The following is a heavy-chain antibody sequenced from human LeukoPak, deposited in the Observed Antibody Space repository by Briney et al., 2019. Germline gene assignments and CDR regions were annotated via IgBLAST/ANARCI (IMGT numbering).Heavy chain of an antibody. Sequence: GGSLRLSCAASGFTFSRNWMHWVRQAPGKGQVWVSRISSDGSSTTYADSVKGRFIISRDNAKNTLYLQMNSLRVEDTAVYYCVRESEYFDWLLDYWGQGTLVTVSS. V-gene: IGHV3-74*01. CDR2: ISSDGSST. CDR1: GFTFSRNW. D-gene: IGHD3-9*01. J-gene: IGHJ4*02. CDR3: VRESEYFDWLLDY.